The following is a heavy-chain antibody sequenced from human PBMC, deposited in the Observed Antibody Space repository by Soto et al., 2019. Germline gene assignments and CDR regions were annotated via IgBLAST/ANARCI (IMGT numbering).Heavy chain of an antibody. J-gene: IGHJ6*02. CDR3: AKVTKRAAAGRYEYYKYGMDV. Sequence: GGSLRLSCAASGFAFSPYAMTWVRQAPGKGLEWVSVISGSGGSSYYAASVKGRFTISRDNSENTLYLQMNGLRAEDTALYYCAKVTKRAAAGRYEYYKYGMDVWGQGTTVTVSS. V-gene: IGHV3-23*01. CDR1: GFAFSPYA. CDR2: ISGSGGSS. D-gene: IGHD6-13*01.